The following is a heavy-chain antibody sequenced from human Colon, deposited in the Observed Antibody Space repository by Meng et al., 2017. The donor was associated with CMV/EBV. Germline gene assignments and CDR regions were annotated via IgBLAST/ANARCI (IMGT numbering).Heavy chain of an antibody. CDR2: VFYRGSS. D-gene: IGHD2-2*01. J-gene: IGHJ4*02. V-gene: IGHV4-39*07. Sequence: SETLSLTCTVSGDSISTNYYWGWIRQSPGKGLEWIGSVFYRGSSYYNPSLKTRVTISLETSKNHVSLKLNSVNVADTAVYYCVRDPRYCSSTSCLYYFDNWGQGTLVTVSS. CDR1: GDSISTNYY. CDR3: VRDPRYCSSTSCLYYFDN.